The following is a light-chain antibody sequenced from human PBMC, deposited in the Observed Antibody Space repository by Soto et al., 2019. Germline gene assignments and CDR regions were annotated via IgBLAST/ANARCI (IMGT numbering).Light chain of an antibody. CDR1: QSISSW. V-gene: IGKV1-5*01. Sequence: DIQMSQSPSTLSASVGDRVTITCRASQSISSWLAWYQQKPGKAPKLLIYDVSSLESGVSSRFSGSGSGTEFSLTISSLQPDDSATYYCQQYNTCWTFGQGTKVDI. CDR2: DVS. J-gene: IGKJ1*01. CDR3: QQYNTCWT.